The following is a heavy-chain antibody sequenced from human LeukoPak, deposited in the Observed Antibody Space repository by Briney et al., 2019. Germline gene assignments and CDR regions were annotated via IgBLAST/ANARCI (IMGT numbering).Heavy chain of an antibody. Sequence: SVKVSCKASGGTFISYTISWVRQAPGQGLEWMGRITLILGMTNYAQKFQGRVTIAADKSTSTAYMELSGLRSEDTAVYYCARDYYDSSDYGYEDGAFDIWGQGTTVTVSS. D-gene: IGHD3-22*01. CDR2: ITLILGMT. J-gene: IGHJ3*02. CDR1: GGTFISYT. CDR3: ARDYYDSSDYGYEDGAFDI. V-gene: IGHV1-69*04.